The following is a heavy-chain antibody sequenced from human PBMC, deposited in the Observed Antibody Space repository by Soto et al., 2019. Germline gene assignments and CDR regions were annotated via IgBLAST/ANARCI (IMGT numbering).Heavy chain of an antibody. D-gene: IGHD1-7*01. Sequence: GGSLRLACTASGFTFGDYAMSWVRQAPGKGLEWVGFIRSKAYGGTTEYAASVKGRFTISRDDSKSIAYLQMNSLKTEDTAVYYCTRPRYNWNYGAFDMWGQGTMVTVSS. CDR3: TRPRYNWNYGAFDM. CDR1: GFTFGDYA. J-gene: IGHJ3*02. V-gene: IGHV3-49*04. CDR2: IRSKAYGGTT.